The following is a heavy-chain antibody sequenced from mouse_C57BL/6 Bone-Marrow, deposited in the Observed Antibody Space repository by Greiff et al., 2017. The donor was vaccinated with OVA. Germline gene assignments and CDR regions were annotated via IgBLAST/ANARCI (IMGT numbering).Heavy chain of an antibody. CDR2: IDPENGDT. CDR1: GFNIKDDY. Sequence: VQLKQSGAELVRPGASVKLSCTASGFNIKDDYMHWVKQRPEQGLEWIGWIDPENGDTEYASKFQGKATITADTSSNTAYLQLSSLTSEDTAVYCGTTEDIRGDYWGQGTTLTVSS. V-gene: IGHV14-4*01. D-gene: IGHD1-3*01. J-gene: IGHJ2*01. CDR3: TTEDIRGDY.